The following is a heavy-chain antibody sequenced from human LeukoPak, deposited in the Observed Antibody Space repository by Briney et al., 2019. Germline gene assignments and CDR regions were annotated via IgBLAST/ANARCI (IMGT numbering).Heavy chain of an antibody. CDR3: ARQYEF. CDR1: GGSIGSYY. V-gene: IGHV4-59*08. D-gene: IGHD3-10*01. Sequence: SETLSLTCTVSGGSIGSYYWSWIRQPPGKGLEWIGYMYNKGSTSYNPSLKSRVTIVADTSKNQFSLKLASVAAADSAVYFCARQYEFWGQGTLVTVSS. J-gene: IGHJ4*02. CDR2: MYNKGST.